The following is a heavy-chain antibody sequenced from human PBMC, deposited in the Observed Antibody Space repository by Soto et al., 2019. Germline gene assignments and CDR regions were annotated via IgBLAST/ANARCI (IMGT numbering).Heavy chain of an antibody. CDR3: ARGRVVVPAGSYYYYYYYMDV. J-gene: IGHJ6*03. V-gene: IGHV4-34*01. Sequence: ASETLSLTCAVYGGSFSGYYWSWIRQPPGKGLEWIGEINHSGSTNYNPSLKSRVTISVDTSKNQFSLKLSSVTAADTAVYYCARGRVVVPAGSYYYYYYYMDVWGKGTTVTVSS. CDR1: GGSFSGYY. D-gene: IGHD2-2*01. CDR2: INHSGST.